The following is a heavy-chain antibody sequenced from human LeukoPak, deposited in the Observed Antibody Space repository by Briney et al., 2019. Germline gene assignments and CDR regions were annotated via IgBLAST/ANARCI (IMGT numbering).Heavy chain of an antibody. CDR2: ISTTGGST. CDR3: ARGNDFDWLPYYYYYYGMDV. J-gene: IGHJ6*02. V-gene: IGHV1-46*01. Sequence: ASVKVSCKASGYTFTSYYMHWVRQAPGQGLEWMGIISTTGGSTSYAQKFQGRVTMTRDTSTSTVYMELSSLRSEDRAVYYCARGNDFDWLPYYYYYYGMDVWGQGTTVTVSS. CDR1: GYTFTSYY. D-gene: IGHD3-9*01.